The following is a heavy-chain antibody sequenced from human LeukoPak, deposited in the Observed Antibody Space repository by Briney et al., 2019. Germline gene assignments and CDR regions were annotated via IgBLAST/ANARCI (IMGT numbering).Heavy chain of an antibody. V-gene: IGHV3-21*06. D-gene: IGHD1-14*01. CDR3: ATETNGRHYDY. CDR2: IGPTGFDR. J-gene: IGHJ4*02. Sequence: PGVSLRLSCTTSGLTFSTSGFNWVRQAPGKGLEWVASIGPTGFDRYHAHSIKGRFTISRDNANNLLYLQMDSLRAEDTAVYYCATETNGRHYDYWGQGTLLTVSS. CDR1: GLTFSTSG.